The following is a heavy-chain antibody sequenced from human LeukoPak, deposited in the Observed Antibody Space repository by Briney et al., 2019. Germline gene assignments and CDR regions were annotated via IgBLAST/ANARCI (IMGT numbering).Heavy chain of an antibody. V-gene: IGHV3-48*03. CDR3: AKGGDYGDYDATPFDY. CDR1: GFTFSSYE. CDR2: ISSSGSTR. D-gene: IGHD4-17*01. J-gene: IGHJ4*02. Sequence: GGSLRFSCVASGFTFSSYEMNWVRQAPGKGLEWVSYISSSGSTRYYADSVKGRFTISRDNAKNSLYLQMNSLRAEGTAVYYCAKGGDYGDYDATPFDYWGQGTLVTVSS.